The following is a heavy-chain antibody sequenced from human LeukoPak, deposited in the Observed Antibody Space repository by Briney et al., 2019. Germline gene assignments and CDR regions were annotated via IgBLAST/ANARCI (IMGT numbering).Heavy chain of an antibody. V-gene: IGHV3-30*02. CDR2: IRYDGSNK. Sequence: GGSLRLSCAASGFTFSSYGMHWVRQAPGKGLEWVAFIRYDGSNKYYADSVKGRFTISRDNSKNTLYLQMNSLRADDTAVYYCAKGGSFWSHYFPANWFDPWGQGTLVTVSS. CDR3: AKGGSFWSHYFPANWFDP. CDR1: GFTFSSYG. J-gene: IGHJ5*02. D-gene: IGHD3-3*01.